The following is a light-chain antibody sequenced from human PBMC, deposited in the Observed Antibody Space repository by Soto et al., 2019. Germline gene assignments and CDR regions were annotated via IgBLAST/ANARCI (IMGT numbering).Light chain of an antibody. CDR3: QQHESYPWT. CDR1: QDISSY. V-gene: IGKV1-9*01. CDR2: KAS. Sequence: DIQLTQSPSFLSASVGDRVTITCRTSQDISSYLAWYQQKPGKAPNFLIYKASSLQSGVPSRFSGSVSGTEFTLTISSLQPDDFAIYYCQQHESYPWTFGQGTKVEIK. J-gene: IGKJ1*01.